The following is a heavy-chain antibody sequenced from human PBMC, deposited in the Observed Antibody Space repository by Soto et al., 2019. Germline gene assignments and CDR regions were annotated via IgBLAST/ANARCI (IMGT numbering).Heavy chain of an antibody. Sequence: SQTLSLTCVISGDSVSSNSAAWNWIRQSPSRGLEWLGRTYYRSKWYNDYAVSVKSRITINPDTSKNQFSLQLNSVTPEDTAVYYCAKEAYYYDSSGYNPDYWGQGTLVTVSS. J-gene: IGHJ4*02. V-gene: IGHV6-1*01. D-gene: IGHD3-22*01. CDR2: TYYRSKWYN. CDR3: AKEAYYYDSSGYNPDY. CDR1: GDSVSSNSAA.